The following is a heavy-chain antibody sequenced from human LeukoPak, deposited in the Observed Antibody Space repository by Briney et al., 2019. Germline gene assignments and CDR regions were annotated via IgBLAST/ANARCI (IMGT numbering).Heavy chain of an antibody. J-gene: IGHJ3*01. Sequence: GGSLRLSCAASGFSVSTNYMSWVRQAPGKGLEWVSVIYSGGSTYYADSVKGRFTISRDNSKNTLYLQMTTLRAEATAVYYCARAMTTAPSRRAFDVWGQGTKVTVSS. V-gene: IGHV3-66*01. CDR3: ARAMTTAPSRRAFDV. CDR1: GFSVSTNY. D-gene: IGHD4-17*01. CDR2: IYSGGST.